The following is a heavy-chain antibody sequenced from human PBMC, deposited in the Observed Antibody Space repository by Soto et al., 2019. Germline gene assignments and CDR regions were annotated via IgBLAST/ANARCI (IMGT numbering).Heavy chain of an antibody. D-gene: IGHD2-2*01. CDR3: AREYRDAGFDF. J-gene: IGHJ4*02. CDR2: INPNSGGT. CDR1: GYTLTGYY. V-gene: IGHV1-2*04. Sequence: ASVKVSCKGSGYTLTGYYMHWVRQAPGQGREWMGWINPNSGGTNYAQKFQGWVTMTRDTSISTAYMELSRLRSDDTAVYYCAREYRDAGFDFWGQGTLVTVSS.